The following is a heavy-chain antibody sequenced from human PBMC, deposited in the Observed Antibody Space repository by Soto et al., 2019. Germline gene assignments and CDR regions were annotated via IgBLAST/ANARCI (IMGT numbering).Heavy chain of an antibody. D-gene: IGHD3-22*01. CDR2: INAGNGNT. V-gene: IGHV1-3*01. J-gene: IGHJ3*02. CDR3: ASASSGYRGVPFDI. Sequence: ASVKVSCKXSGHTFTSYATHWVRHAPGQRLEWMGWINAGNGNTKYSQKFQGRVTITRDTSPSTAYMELSSLRSEDTAVYYCASASSGYRGVPFDIWGQGTMVTVSS. CDR1: GHTFTSYA.